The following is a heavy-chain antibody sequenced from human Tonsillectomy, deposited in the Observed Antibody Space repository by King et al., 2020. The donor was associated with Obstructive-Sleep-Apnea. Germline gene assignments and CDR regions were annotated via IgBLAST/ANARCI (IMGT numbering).Heavy chain of an antibody. CDR2: ISYDGSNK. CDR1: GFTFSSYA. CDR3: ARGRGRLYGDHDY. D-gene: IGHD4-17*01. Sequence: HVKLVESGGGVVQPGRSLRLSCAASGFTFSSYAMHWVRQAPGKGLEWVAVISYDGSNKYYADSVKGRFTISRDNSKNTLYLQMNSLRAEDTAVYYCARGRGRLYGDHDYWGQGTLVTVSS. J-gene: IGHJ4*02. V-gene: IGHV3-30*04.